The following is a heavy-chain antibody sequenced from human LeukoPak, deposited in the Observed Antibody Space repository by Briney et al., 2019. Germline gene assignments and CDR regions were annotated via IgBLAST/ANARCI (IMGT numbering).Heavy chain of an antibody. CDR2: ISGSGDST. CDR3: ATSLGGELRLFDY. CDR1: GFTFSSYA. V-gene: IGHV3-23*01. D-gene: IGHD1-7*01. Sequence: GSLRLSCAAPGFTFSSYAMNWVRQAPGKGLEWVSTISGSGDSTYYADSVKGRFTISRDNSKNTLYLQMNSLRAEDTAVYYCATSLGGELRLFDYWGQGTLVTVSS. J-gene: IGHJ4*02.